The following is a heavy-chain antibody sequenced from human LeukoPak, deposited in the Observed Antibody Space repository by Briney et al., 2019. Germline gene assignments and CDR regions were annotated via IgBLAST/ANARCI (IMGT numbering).Heavy chain of an antibody. V-gene: IGHV3-66*01. J-gene: IGHJ4*02. CDR1: GFTVSSNY. CDR3: AREDRDVEMATNFDY. Sequence: GGSLRLSCAAYGFTVSSNYMSWVRQAPGQGLEWVSVIYSGGSSYYADSVKGRFTIPRDNSKNTLYLQRNSLRAEDTAVYYCAREDRDVEMATNFDYWGQGTLVTVSS. D-gene: IGHD5-24*01. CDR2: IYSGGSS.